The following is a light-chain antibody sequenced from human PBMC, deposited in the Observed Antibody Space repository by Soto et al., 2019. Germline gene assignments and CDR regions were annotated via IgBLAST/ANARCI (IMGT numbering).Light chain of an antibody. J-gene: IGKJ1*01. CDR3: LQDYNYPRT. CDR1: QGIRND. V-gene: IGKV1-6*01. CDR2: SAS. Sequence: AIQMTQSPSSQSASVGDRVAITCRASQGIRNDLGWYQQKPGKAPKLLIYSASSLQSGVPSRFSGSGSGTDFTLTISSLQPEDFATYYCLQDYNYPRTFGQGTRVDIK.